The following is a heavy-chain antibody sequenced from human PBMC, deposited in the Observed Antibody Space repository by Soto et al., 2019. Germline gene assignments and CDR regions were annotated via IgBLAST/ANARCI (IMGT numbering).Heavy chain of an antibody. CDR2: ISAYNGNT. CDR3: SREKNVDTAMVTTFDY. D-gene: IGHD5-18*01. CDR1: GYTFTSYG. Sequence: QVQLVQSGAEVKKPGASVKVSCKASGYTFTSYGISWVRQAPGQGLEWMGWISAYNGNTNYAQKLQGRGTMTTDTSTSTAYLELMSLRSDDTAVYYCSREKNVDTAMVTTFDYWGQGTLVTVSS. J-gene: IGHJ4*02. V-gene: IGHV1-18*01.